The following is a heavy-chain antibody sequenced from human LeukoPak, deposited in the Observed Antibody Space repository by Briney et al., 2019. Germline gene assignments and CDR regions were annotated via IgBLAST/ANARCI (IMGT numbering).Heavy chain of an antibody. CDR1: GGSISSSSYY. Sequence: SETLSLTCTVSGGSISSSSYYWGWLRQPPGKGLEWIGSIYYSGSTYYNPSLKSRVTISVDTSKNQFSLKLSSVTAADTAVYYCARQEGSPYSSGWRDYYFDYWGQGTLVTVSS. D-gene: IGHD6-19*01. CDR2: IYYSGST. V-gene: IGHV4-39*01. CDR3: ARQEGSPYSSGWRDYYFDY. J-gene: IGHJ4*02.